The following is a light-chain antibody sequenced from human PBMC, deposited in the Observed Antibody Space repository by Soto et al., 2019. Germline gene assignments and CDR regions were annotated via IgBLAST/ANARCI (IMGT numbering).Light chain of an antibody. J-gene: IGKJ5*01. CDR3: QQGYSTPVT. V-gene: IGKV1-39*01. CDR1: QTITRW. Sequence: DIQVTQSPYTLSASVGDRVTITCRASQTITRWMAWYQQKPGRAPRLLIYGSSNLQGGVPSRFSGSGSGTDFTLTISSLLPEDFATYYCQQGYSTPVTFGQGTRLEIK. CDR2: GSS.